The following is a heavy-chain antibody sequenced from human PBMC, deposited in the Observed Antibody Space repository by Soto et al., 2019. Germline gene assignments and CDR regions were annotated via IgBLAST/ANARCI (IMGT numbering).Heavy chain of an antibody. CDR3: ARQIYDSDTGPNFQYYFDS. Sequence: PGESLKISCKGSGYSFAGYWITWVRQKPGKGLEWMGRIDPSDSQTYYSPSFRGHVTISTTKSITTVFLQWSSLRASDTAMYYCARQIYDSDTGPNFQYYFDSWGQGTPVTVSS. J-gene: IGHJ4*02. V-gene: IGHV5-10-1*01. CDR1: GYSFAGYW. CDR2: IDPSDSQT. D-gene: IGHD3-22*01.